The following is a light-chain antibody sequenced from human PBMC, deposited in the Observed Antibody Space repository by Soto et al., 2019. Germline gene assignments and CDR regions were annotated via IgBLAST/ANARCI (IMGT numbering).Light chain of an antibody. Sequence: DSQMTQSPSSQSASIGDRVTITCLVSHYISTYLTWYQQKPGKDPKVLIYAASSLHTGVPSRFSGSGSGTDFTLTISSLQPEDFATYYCQQVHDYPITFGQGTRLEI. CDR1: HYISTY. CDR2: AAS. CDR3: QQVHDYPIT. V-gene: IGKV1-16*01. J-gene: IGKJ5*01.